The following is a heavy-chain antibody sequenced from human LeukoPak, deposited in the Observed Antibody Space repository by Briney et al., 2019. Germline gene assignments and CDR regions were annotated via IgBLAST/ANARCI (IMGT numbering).Heavy chain of an antibody. Sequence: PSETLSLTCTVSGESISGFYWTWIRQPPGKGLEWIGYIYYSGSTNYNPSLKSRVTISVDTSKNQFSLQLNSVTPEDTAVYYCAKDSSGYYYRGAFDIWGQGTMVTVSS. D-gene: IGHD3-22*01. CDR1: GESISGFY. CDR2: IYYSGST. CDR3: AKDSSGYYYRGAFDI. J-gene: IGHJ3*02. V-gene: IGHV4-59*12.